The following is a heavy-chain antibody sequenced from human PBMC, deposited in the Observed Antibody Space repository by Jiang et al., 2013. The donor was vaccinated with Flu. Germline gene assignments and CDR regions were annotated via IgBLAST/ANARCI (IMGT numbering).Heavy chain of an antibody. CDR2: TYYRSKWNN. CDR1: GDSVSSNDAT. CDR3: ARLATADTNDY. Sequence: QTLSLTCAISGDSVSSNDATWSWIRQSPSRGLEWLGRTYYRSKWNNNYAASVRSRITINPDTSKNQFSLQLNSVTPEDTAVYYCARLATADTNDYWGQGTLVTVSS. D-gene: IGHD6-13*01. J-gene: IGHJ4*02. V-gene: IGHV6-1*01.